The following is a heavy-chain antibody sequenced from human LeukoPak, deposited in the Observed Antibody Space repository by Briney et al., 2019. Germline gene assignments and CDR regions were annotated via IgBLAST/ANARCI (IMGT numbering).Heavy chain of an antibody. CDR1: GFTFSSYA. D-gene: IGHD1-26*01. V-gene: IGHV3-64D*06. Sequence: GGSLRLSCSASGFTFSSYAMHWVRQAPGKGLEYVSAISSNGGSTYYADSVKGRFTISRDNSKNTLYLQMSSLGAEDTAVYYCARLRRGSYWVAWDYWGQGTLVTVSS. CDR3: ARLRRGSYWVAWDY. CDR2: ISSNGGST. J-gene: IGHJ4*02.